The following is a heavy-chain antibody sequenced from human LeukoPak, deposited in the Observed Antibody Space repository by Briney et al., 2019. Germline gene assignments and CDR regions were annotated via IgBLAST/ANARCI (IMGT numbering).Heavy chain of an antibody. J-gene: IGHJ5*02. Sequence: GASVKVSCKASGYTFTGFHMHWVRQAPGQGLEWMGWVNPNSGATDYAQKFQGRVTMTRDTSVSTAYMELRSLRSDDTAVYYCARARSPYMAETIAVATPDWFDPWGQGTLVTVSS. CDR2: VNPNSGAT. V-gene: IGHV1-2*02. D-gene: IGHD6-19*01. CDR3: ARARSPYMAETIAVATPDWFDP. CDR1: GYTFTGFH.